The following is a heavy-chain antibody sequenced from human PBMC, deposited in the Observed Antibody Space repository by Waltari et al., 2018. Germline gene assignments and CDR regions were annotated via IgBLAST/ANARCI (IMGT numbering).Heavy chain of an antibody. Sequence: EVYLVESGGGVVRPGVSLRRSCAASGCNFNGHGMAWIRQAPGKGLEWVSGIAWNGGSTGYADSVRGRFTISRDDTKNSLYLQMDSLRVEDTALYYCARDISYYALDSWGQGTMVTVSS. CDR3: ARDISYYALDS. D-gene: IGHD2-8*01. CDR2: IAWNGGST. CDR1: GCNFNGHG. J-gene: IGHJ3*01. V-gene: IGHV3-20*04.